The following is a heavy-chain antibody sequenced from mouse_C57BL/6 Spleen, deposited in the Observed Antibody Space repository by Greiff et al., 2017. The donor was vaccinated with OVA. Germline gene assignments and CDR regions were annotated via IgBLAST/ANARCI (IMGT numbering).Heavy chain of an antibody. Sequence: QVQLQQPGAELVKPGASVTMSCKASGYTFTSYCITWVKQRPGQGLEWIGDIYPGSGSTNYNEKFKSKATLPVDTSSSTAYMQLSSLTSEDSAVYYCASLCDGYYYFDDWGQGTTLTVSS. V-gene: IGHV1-55*01. CDR3: ASLCDGYYYFDD. CDR2: IYPGSGST. J-gene: IGHJ2*01. CDR1: GYTFTSYC. D-gene: IGHD2-3*01.